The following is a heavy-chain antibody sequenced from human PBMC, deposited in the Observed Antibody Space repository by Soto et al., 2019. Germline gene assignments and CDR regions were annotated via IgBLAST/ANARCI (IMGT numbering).Heavy chain of an antibody. D-gene: IGHD3-9*01. Sequence: SETLSLTCSVSGGSINIYHWSWVRQPPGQGLEWIGSVHYTGTTNYNPSFKSRVTISIDTSKSQFSLRLSSVTAADTAVYFCARANDILTGYSQTLDYWGQGTLVTVSS. V-gene: IGHV4-59*01. CDR3: ARANDILTGYSQTLDY. CDR2: VHYTGTT. J-gene: IGHJ4*02. CDR1: GGSINIYH.